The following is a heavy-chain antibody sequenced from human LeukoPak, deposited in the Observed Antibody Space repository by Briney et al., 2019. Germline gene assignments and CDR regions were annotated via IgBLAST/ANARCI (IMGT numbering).Heavy chain of an antibody. D-gene: IGHD6-13*01. Sequence: GGSLRLSCAASGFTFSSYSMNWVRQAPGKGLEWVSYISSSSSTIYYADSVKGRFTISRDNSKNTLYLQMNSLRAEDTAVYYCARDPEYSSSWYPLSPHFDYWGQGTLVTVSS. J-gene: IGHJ4*02. CDR3: ARDPEYSSSWYPLSPHFDY. V-gene: IGHV3-48*01. CDR2: ISSSSSTI. CDR1: GFTFSSYS.